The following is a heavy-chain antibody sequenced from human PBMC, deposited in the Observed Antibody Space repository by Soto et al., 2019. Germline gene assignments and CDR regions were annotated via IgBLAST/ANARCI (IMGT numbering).Heavy chain of an antibody. CDR1: GGSINSQSYY. CDR3: ARQALDGYSGYWFDA. D-gene: IGHD5-12*01. Sequence: PSETLSLTCTVSGGSINSQSYYWGWIRQHPGKGLEWIATIYSSGSTHYNPSLYSRVTISVDTSKNQLSLKLRSVTAADTAVYYCARQALDGYSGYWFDAWGQGTRVTVSS. J-gene: IGHJ5*02. CDR2: IYSSGST. V-gene: IGHV4-39*01.